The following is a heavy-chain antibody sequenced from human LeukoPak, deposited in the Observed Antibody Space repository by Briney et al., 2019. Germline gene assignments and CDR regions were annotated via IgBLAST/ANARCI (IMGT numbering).Heavy chain of an antibody. J-gene: IGHJ5*02. CDR1: GLTFSTST. CDR3: ARSGGSGSYINWFDP. D-gene: IGHD3-10*01. Sequence: PGGSLRLSCAASGLTFSTSTMNWVRQAPGKGLEWVSTISSITSYIYYADSVKGRFTISRDNAKNSLYLQMNSLRAEDTAVYYCARSGGSGSYINWFDPWGQGTRVTVAS. V-gene: IGHV3-21*01. CDR2: ISSITSYI.